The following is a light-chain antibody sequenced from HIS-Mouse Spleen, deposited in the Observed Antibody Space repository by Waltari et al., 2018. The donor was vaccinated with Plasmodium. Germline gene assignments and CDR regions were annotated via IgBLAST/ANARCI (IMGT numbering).Light chain of an antibody. CDR3: QTWGTGIRV. J-gene: IGLJ3*02. CDR2: LNSDGSH. CDR1: RWPSSYA. V-gene: IGLV4-69*01. Sequence: QLVLTQSPSASASLGASVKLTCTLTRWPSSYAIAWHHQQPEKGPRYLMKLNSDGSHSKGDGIPDRFSGSSSGAERYLTISSLQSEDEADYYCQTWGTGIRVFGGGTKLTVL.